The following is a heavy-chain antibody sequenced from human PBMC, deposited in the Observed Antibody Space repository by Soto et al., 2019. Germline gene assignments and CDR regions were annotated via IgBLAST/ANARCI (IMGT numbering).Heavy chain of an antibody. CDR1: GFTFSSYG. CDR2: ISYDGSNT. J-gene: IGHJ6*02. V-gene: IGHV3-30*03. CDR3: AIVGRYYDILTGYRDYYGMDV. Sequence: PGGSLRLACVASGFTFSSYGMHWVRQAPGKGLEWVAIISYDGSNTYYADSVKGRFTISRDNSKNTLYLLMNSLRAEDTSVYYCAIVGRYYDILTGYRDYYGMDVGGQGTTVTVSS. D-gene: IGHD3-9*01.